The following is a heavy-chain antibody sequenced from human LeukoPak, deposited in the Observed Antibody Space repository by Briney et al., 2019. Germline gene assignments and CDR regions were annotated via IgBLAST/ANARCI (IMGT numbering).Heavy chain of an antibody. CDR2: INHSGST. V-gene: IGHV4-34*01. Sequence: SETLSLTCAVYGGSFSGYYWSWIRQPPGKGLEWIGEINHSGSTNYNPSLKSRVTISVDTSKNQFSLKLSSVTAADTAVYYCAHAPHYYGSGSYRPYYFDYWGQGTLVAVSS. CDR3: AHAPHYYGSGSYRPYYFDY. J-gene: IGHJ4*02. CDR1: GGSFSGYY. D-gene: IGHD3-10*01.